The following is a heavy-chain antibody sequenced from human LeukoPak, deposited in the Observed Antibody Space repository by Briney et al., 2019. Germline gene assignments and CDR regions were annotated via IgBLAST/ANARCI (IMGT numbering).Heavy chain of an antibody. V-gene: IGHV1-69*13. D-gene: IGHD5-24*01. J-gene: IGHJ6*02. CDR3: ARVALGRRWLQTSYYYGMDV. CDR2: IIPIFGTA. CDR1: GGTFSSYA. Sequence: SVKVSCKASGGTFSSYAISWVRQAPGQGLEWMGGIIPIFGTANYAQKFQGRVTITADESTSTAYMELSSLRSEDTAVYYCARVALGRRWLQTSYYYGMDVWGQGTTVTVSS.